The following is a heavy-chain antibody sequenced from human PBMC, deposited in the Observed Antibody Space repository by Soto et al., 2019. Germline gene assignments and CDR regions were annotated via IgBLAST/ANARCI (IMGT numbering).Heavy chain of an antibody. CDR1: GFTFSYAW. D-gene: IGHD3-16*01. J-gene: IGHJ4*02. V-gene: IGHV3-15*07. CDR3: VAELPDWGAYAFDY. Sequence: EVQLVESGGALIKPGGSLRLSCAASGFTFSYAWLNWVRQAPGKGLEWVGRVKSKINGGTVDYTAPVRGRFAISRDDSQNTVYLQMNSLKRDDTAVYYCVAELPDWGAYAFDYWGQGTLVTVSS. CDR2: VKSKINGGTV.